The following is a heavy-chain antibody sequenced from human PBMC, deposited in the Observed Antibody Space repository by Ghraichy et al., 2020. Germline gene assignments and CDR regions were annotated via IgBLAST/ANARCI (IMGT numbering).Heavy chain of an antibody. CDR1: GGSISSYY. D-gene: IGHD2-2*01. Sequence: SETLSLTCTVSGGSISSYYWSWIRQPPGKGLEWIGYIYYSGSTNYNPSLKSRVTISVDTSKNQFSLKLSSVTAADTAVYYCARTQLGYCSSASCDVYYYYGMDAWGPGTTVTVSS. J-gene: IGHJ6*02. V-gene: IGHV4-59*01. CDR2: IYYSGST. CDR3: ARTQLGYCSSASCDVYYYYGMDA.